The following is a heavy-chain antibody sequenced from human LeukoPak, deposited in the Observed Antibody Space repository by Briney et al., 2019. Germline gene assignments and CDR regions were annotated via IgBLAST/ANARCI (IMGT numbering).Heavy chain of an antibody. D-gene: IGHD6-25*01. J-gene: IGHJ4*02. V-gene: IGHV3-73*01. CDR2: IRSKANSYAT. CDR1: GFTFSGSA. CDR3: TRSYSSDIFDY. Sequence: SGGSLRLSCAASGFTFSGSAMHWVRQASGEGLEWVGRIRSKANSYATAYAASVKGRFTISRDDSKNTAYLQMNSLKTEDTAVYYCTRSYSSDIFDYWGQGTLVTVSS.